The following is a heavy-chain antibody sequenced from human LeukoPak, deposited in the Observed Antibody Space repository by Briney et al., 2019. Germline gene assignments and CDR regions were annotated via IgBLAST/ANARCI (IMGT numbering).Heavy chain of an antibody. CDR3: AKVMKGSERLTMVRGVIIKTAGLYYMDV. D-gene: IGHD3-10*01. J-gene: IGHJ6*03. V-gene: IGHV3-23*01. Sequence: GGSLRLSCAASGFTLSSYAMSWVRQAPGKGLEWVSSISASGGSTNYADSVKGRFTISRDNSKNTVYLQMNSLRAEDTAVYYCAKVMKGSERLTMVRGVIIKTAGLYYMDVWGKGTTVTVSS. CDR2: ISASGGST. CDR1: GFTLSSYA.